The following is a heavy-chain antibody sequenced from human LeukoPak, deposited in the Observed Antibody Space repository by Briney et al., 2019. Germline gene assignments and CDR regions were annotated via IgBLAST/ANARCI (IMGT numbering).Heavy chain of an antibody. CDR3: ARTRDYRFEY. D-gene: IGHD4-17*01. CDR2: IYSGGSA. CDR1: GLTVSSNH. J-gene: IGHJ4*02. Sequence: PGGSLRLSCAASGLTVSSNHMSWVRQAPVKGLEWVSIIYSGGSAYYADSVKGRFTISRDNAKNTLYLQMNSLRADDTAVYYCARTRDYRFEYWGQGTLATVSS. V-gene: IGHV3-53*01.